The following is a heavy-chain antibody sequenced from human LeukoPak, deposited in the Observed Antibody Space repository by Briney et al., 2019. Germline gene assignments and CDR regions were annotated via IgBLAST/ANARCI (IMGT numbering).Heavy chain of an antibody. Sequence: SETLSLTCTVSGGSISSYYWSWLRQPPGKGLEWIGYIYYSGSTNYNPSLKSRVTISVDTSKKHFSLNLRSVTAADMAVYYCVRSGWEAAFDIWGQGTMVTVSS. CDR3: VRSGWEAAFDI. V-gene: IGHV4-59*01. J-gene: IGHJ3*02. CDR1: GGSISSYY. D-gene: IGHD6-19*01. CDR2: IYYSGST.